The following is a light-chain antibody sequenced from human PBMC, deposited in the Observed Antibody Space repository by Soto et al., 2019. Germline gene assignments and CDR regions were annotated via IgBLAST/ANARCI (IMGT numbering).Light chain of an antibody. J-gene: IGKJ1*01. Sequence: DIQMTQSPSTLSGSVGDRVTITCRASQTISSWLAWYQQKPGKAPKLLIYKASTLKSGVPSRFSGSGSGTEFTLTISSLQPDDFATYYCQNYTSYSEALGQGTKV. CDR1: QTISSW. CDR3: QNYTSYSEA. V-gene: IGKV1-5*03. CDR2: KAS.